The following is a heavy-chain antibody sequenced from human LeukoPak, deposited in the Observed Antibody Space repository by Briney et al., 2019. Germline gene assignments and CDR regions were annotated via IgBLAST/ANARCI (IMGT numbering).Heavy chain of an antibody. CDR1: GFTFDDYA. V-gene: IGHV3-9*01. CDR2: ISWTSGII. Sequence: PGGSLRLSCAASGFTFDDYAMHWVRQAPGKGLEWVSGISWTSGIIGYADSVKGRFTISRDNSKNTLYLQMNSLRAEDTAVYYCARERAMGDCSSTSCPPPRAFDIWGQGTMVTVSS. J-gene: IGHJ3*02. CDR3: ARERAMGDCSSTSCPPPRAFDI. D-gene: IGHD2-2*01.